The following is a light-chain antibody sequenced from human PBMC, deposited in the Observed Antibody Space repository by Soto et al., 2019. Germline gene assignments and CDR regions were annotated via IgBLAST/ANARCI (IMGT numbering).Light chain of an antibody. V-gene: IGKV1-39*01. J-gene: IGKJ1*01. CDR1: QTIPNC. CDR2: GAS. CDR3: QQTHSTVWT. Sequence: DIQMTQSPSSLSASVGDRVTITCRTSQTIPNCLNWYQQKPGRAPNLLIYGASTLQSGVPSRFSGGGSGTDFALTINSLQPEDVATYYCQQTHSTVWTLGQGTKVDIE.